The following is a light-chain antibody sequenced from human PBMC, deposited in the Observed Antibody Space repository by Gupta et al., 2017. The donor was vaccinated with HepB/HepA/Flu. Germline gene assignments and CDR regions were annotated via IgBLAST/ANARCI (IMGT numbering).Light chain of an antibody. CDR1: QSVSSSY. CDR2: GAS. J-gene: IGKJ4*01. Sequence: ETVLTQSPATLSLSPGERATLSCRASQSVSSSYLAWYQQKPGQSPRLLIYGASTRASGVPDRFSGARSGTDFTLTINRLDPEDFALYFCQQYGTSPFTFGGGTKVE. CDR3: QQYGTSPFT. V-gene: IGKV3-20*01.